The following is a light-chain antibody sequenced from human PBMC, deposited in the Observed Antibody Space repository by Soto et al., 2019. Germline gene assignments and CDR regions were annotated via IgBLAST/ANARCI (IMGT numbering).Light chain of an antibody. CDR2: KAS. CDR3: QHYNSYSEA. CDR1: QTISSW. J-gene: IGKJ1*01. V-gene: IGKV1-5*03. Sequence: TQLTESPSTLCAAVGDSVALTCRASQTISSWLAWYQQKPGKAPKLLIYKASTLKSGVPSRFSGSGSGTEFTLTISSLQPDDFATYYCQHYNSYSEAFGQGTKVDVK.